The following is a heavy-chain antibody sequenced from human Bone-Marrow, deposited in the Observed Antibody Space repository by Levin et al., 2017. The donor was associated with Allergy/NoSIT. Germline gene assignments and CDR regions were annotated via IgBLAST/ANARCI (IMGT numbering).Heavy chain of an antibody. V-gene: IGHV1-2*02. CDR2: INPHNGDS. J-gene: IGHJ4*02. D-gene: IGHD3-22*01. CDR1: GYTFTDFY. Sequence: GESLKISCKASGYTFTDFYLQWVRQAPGQGLEWMGWINPHNGDSNSAETFQGRVTLTRDTSITTAYMEMSGLTSDDTAVYFCARGSPRYYFSSGYPDNWGQGARVTVSS. CDR3: ARGSPRYYFSSGYPDN.